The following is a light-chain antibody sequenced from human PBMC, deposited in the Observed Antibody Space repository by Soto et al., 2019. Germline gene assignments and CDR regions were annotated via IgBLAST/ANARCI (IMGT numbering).Light chain of an antibody. Sequence: QSALTQPPSASGSPGQSVTISCTGTSSDVGAYDYVCWYQQHPGKAPKLMIYEVTKRPSGVPDRFSGSRSGTTAFLTISGLQTEDEADYYCGSKAGSDKHVVFGGGTKLTVL. CDR3: GSKAGSDKHVV. CDR2: EVT. V-gene: IGLV2-8*01. CDR1: SSDVGAYDY. J-gene: IGLJ2*01.